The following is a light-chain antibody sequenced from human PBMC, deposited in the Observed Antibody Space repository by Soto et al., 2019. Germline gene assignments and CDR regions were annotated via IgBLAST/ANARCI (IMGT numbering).Light chain of an antibody. V-gene: IGKV3-20*01. Sequence: EIVLTQSPGTLSLSPGERATLSCRASQSVSSSYLAWFQQKPGQAPRLLIYGASGRATGIPDRFSGSGSGTDFTLTISRLEPEDFAVYYCQQYGSSPEITFGGGTKVGIK. CDR1: QSVSSSY. J-gene: IGKJ4*01. CDR2: GAS. CDR3: QQYGSSPEIT.